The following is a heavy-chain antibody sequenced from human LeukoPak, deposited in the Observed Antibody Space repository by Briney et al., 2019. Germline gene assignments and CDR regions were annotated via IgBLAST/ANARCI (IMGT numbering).Heavy chain of an antibody. Sequence: GGSLRLSCAASGFTFSSYSMNWVRQAPGKGLEWVSSISSSSSYIYYADSVKGRFTISRDNAKNSLYLQMNSLRAEDTAVYYCARPHGSGWPRTQYYFDYWGQGTLVTVSS. V-gene: IGHV3-21*01. J-gene: IGHJ4*02. CDR3: ARPHGSGWPRTQYYFDY. CDR1: GFTFSSYS. D-gene: IGHD6-19*01. CDR2: ISSSSSYI.